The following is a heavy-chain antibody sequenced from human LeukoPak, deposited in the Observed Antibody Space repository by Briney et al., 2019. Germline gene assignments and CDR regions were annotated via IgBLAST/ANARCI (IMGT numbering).Heavy chain of an antibody. Sequence: GGSLRLSCSASGFTFSNYGMSWVRQAPGKGLEWVSGIHGSSGSTYYADSVKGRSTISRDNSKNTLYLQMNSLRAEDTAVYYCARGYDFWSGYSFDYWGLGTLVTVSS. J-gene: IGHJ4*02. D-gene: IGHD3-3*01. CDR3: ARGYDFWSGYSFDY. CDR2: IHGSSGST. V-gene: IGHV3-23*01. CDR1: GFTFSNYG.